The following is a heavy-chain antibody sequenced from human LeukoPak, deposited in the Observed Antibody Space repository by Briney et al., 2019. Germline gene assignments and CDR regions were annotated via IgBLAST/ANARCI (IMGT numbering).Heavy chain of an antibody. CDR2: TYYRSTWYN. Sequence: SQTLSLTCAISGDSVSSNSVTWNWIRQSPSRGLEWLGRTYYRSTWYNDYAVSVRGRITVDPDTSKNQFSLHLNSVTPEDTAVYYCARRLTQYDCFDPWGQGILVTVSS. V-gene: IGHV6-1*01. CDR1: GDSVSSNSVT. CDR3: ARRLTQYDCFDP. D-gene: IGHD2-2*01. J-gene: IGHJ5*02.